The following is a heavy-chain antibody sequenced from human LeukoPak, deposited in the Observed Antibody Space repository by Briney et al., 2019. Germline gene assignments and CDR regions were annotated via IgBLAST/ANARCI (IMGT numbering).Heavy chain of an antibody. V-gene: IGHV3-53*01. CDR3: AKGRGQGFDY. CDR2: IYSGGNT. D-gene: IGHD3-10*01. CDR1: GFTVSSNS. J-gene: IGHJ4*02. Sequence: GGSLRLSCTVSGFTVSSNSMSWVRQAPGKGLEWVSFIYSGGNTHYSDSVKGRFTISRDNSKNTLYLQMNSLRVEDTAVYYCAKGRGQGFDYWGQGTLVTVSS.